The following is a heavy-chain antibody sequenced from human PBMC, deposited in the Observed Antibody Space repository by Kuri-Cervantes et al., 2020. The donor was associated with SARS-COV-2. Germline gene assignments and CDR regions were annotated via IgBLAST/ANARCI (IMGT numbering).Heavy chain of an antibody. J-gene: IGHJ5*02. CDR1: GGSISSGGYY. CDR2: IYYSGST. CDR3: ARARRITIFGVVGWFDP. V-gene: IGHV4-31*01. D-gene: IGHD3-3*01. Sequence: SETLSLTCTVSGGSISSGGYYWSWIRQHPGKGLEWIGYIYYSGSTYYNPSLKSLVTISVDTSKNQFSLKLSSVTAADTAVYYCARARRITIFGVVGWFDPWGQGTLVTVSS.